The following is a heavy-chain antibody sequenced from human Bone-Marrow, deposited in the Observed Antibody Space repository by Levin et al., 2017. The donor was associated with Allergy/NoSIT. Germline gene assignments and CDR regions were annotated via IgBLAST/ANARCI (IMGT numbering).Heavy chain of an antibody. CDR2: ISGSGGST. CDR3: AKDRWRDAAVVSSFGH. D-gene: IGHD5-18*01. V-gene: IGHV3-23*01. J-gene: IGHJ4*02. CDR1: GFTFSSYA. Sequence: GESLKISCAASGFTFSSYAMSWVRQAPGKGLEWVSGISGSGGSTYYADSVKGRFTISRDNSKNTLYLQTNSLRAEDTAVYYCAKDRWRDAAVVSSFGHWGQGTLVTVSS.